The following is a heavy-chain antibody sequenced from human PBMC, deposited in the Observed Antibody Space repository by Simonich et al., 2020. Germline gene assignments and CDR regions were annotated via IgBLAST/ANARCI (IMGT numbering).Heavy chain of an antibody. V-gene: IGHV4-34*01. CDR3: ARHKVKSIAATNYYYGMDV. CDR2: INHRGRT. CDR1: GGSFSGYY. Sequence: QVQLQQWGAGLLKPSETLSLTCAVYGGSFSGYYWSWIPQPPGKGLEWSGEINHRGRTNYNPSLKSRVTISVDTSKNHFSLKLSSVTAADTAVYYCARHKVKSIAATNYYYGMDVWGQGTTVTVSS. D-gene: IGHD6-13*01. J-gene: IGHJ6*02.